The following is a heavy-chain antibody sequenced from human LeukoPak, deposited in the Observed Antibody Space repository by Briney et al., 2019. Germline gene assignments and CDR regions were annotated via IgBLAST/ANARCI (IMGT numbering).Heavy chain of an antibody. D-gene: IGHD3-10*01. V-gene: IGHV3-30*02. CDR3: AKDDYYGSGSYYTRVSFDI. CDR1: GFTFSSYG. J-gene: IGHJ3*02. CDR2: IRYDGSNK. Sequence: GGSLRPSCAASGFTFSSYGMHWVRQAPGKGLEWVAFIRYDGSNKYYADSVKGRFTISRDNSKNTLYLQMNSLRAEDTAVYYCAKDDYYGSGSYYTRVSFDIWGQGTMVTVSS.